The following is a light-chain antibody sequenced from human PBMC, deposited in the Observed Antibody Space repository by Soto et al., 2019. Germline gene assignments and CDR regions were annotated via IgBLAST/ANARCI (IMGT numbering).Light chain of an antibody. V-gene: IGKV3D-15*01. Sequence: EIVMTQSPATLSVSPGERATLSCRASQSVSSNLAWYQQKPGQAPRLLIYGASIRATGIPARFSGSGSGTEFTLTISSLQSEDFAVYYCKQYNNWHPGYTFGQGTKLEIK. J-gene: IGKJ2*01. CDR3: KQYNNWHPGYT. CDR2: GAS. CDR1: QSVSSN.